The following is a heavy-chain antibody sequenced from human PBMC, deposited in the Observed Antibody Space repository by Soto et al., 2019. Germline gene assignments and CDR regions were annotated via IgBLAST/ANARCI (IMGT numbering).Heavy chain of an antibody. CDR2: FDPEDGET. J-gene: IGHJ5*02. V-gene: IGHV1-24*01. D-gene: IGHD3-10*01. CDR1: GYTLTELS. CDR3: ATREDRVDSYGSGSYYKS. Sequence: ASVKVSCKVSGYTLTELSMHWVRQAPGKGLEWMGGFDPEDGETIYAQKFQGRVTMTEDTSTDTAYMELSSLRSEDTAVYYCATREDRVDSYGSGSYYKSWGQGTLVTVSS.